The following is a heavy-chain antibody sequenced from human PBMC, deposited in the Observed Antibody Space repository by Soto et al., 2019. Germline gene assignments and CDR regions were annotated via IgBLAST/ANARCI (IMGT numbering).Heavy chain of an antibody. CDR3: ARQELRYFPEY. D-gene: IGHD3-9*01. Sequence: SETLSLTCTVSGGSISSYYWSWIRQPPGKGLEWIGYIYYSGSTNYNPSLKSRVTISVDTSKNQFSLKLSSVTAADTAVYYCARQELRYFPEYWGQGTLVTVSS. CDR1: GGSISSYY. J-gene: IGHJ4*02. CDR2: IYYSGST. V-gene: IGHV4-59*01.